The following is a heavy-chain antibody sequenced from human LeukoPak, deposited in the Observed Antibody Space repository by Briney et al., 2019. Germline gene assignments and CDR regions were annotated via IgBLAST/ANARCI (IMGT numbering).Heavy chain of an antibody. CDR2: ISSSGSTI. V-gene: IGHV3-48*03. CDR3: ARGYYYGSGSYPPDY. Sequence: GGSLRLSCAASGFTLSSYEMNWVRQAPGKGLEWVSYISSSGSTIYYADSVKGRFTISRDNAKNSLYLQMNSLRAEDTAVYYCARGYYYGSGSYPPDYWGQGTLVTVSS. D-gene: IGHD3-10*01. CDR1: GFTLSSYE. J-gene: IGHJ4*02.